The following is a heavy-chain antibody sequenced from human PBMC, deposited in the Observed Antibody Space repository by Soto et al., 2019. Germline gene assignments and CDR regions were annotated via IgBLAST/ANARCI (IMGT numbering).Heavy chain of an antibody. CDR2: ISAYNGNT. V-gene: IGHV1-18*01. CDR3: ARDYFNSYYGSGSYYTDDAFDI. Sequence: ASVKVSCKASGYTFTSYGISWVRQAPGQGLEWMGRISAYNGNTNYAQKLQGRVTMTTDTSTSTAYMELRSLRSDDTAVYYCARDYFNSYYGSGSYYTDDAFDIWGQGTMVTVS. J-gene: IGHJ3*02. D-gene: IGHD3-10*01. CDR1: GYTFTSYG.